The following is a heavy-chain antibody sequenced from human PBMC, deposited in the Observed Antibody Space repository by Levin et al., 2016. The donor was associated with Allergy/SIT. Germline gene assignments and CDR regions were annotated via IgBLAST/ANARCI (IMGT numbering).Heavy chain of an antibody. V-gene: IGHV4-34*01. CDR2: INHSGST. J-gene: IGHJ6*02. CDR1: GGSFSGYY. Sequence: SETLSLTCAVYGGSFSGYYWSWIRQPPGKGLEWIGEINHSGSTNYNPSLKSRVTISVDTSKNQFSLKLSSVTAADTAVYYCARGRIRKFNTVTTSYYYYGMDVWGQGTTVTVSS. D-gene: IGHD4-17*01. CDR3: ARGRIRKFNTVTTSYYYYGMDV.